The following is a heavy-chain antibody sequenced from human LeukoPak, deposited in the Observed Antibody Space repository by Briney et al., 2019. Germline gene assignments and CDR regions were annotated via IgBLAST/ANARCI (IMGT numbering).Heavy chain of an antibody. J-gene: IGHJ4*02. Sequence: ASVKVSCKASGYTFTGYYMHWVRQAPGQGLEWMGWINPNSGGTNYAQKFQGRVTMTRDASISTAYMELSRLRSDDTAVYYCARARGVYSGNWASSGWYFDYWGQGTLVTVSS. CDR2: INPNSGGT. CDR3: ARARGVYSGNWASSGWYFDY. CDR1: GYTFTGYY. D-gene: IGHD6-19*01. V-gene: IGHV1-2*02.